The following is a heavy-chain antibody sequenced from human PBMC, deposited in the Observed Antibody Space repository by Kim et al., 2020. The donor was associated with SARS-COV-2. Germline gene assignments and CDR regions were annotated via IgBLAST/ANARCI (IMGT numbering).Heavy chain of an antibody. CDR1: GFIFNNYG. V-gene: IGHV3-33*05. D-gene: IGHD1-26*01. CDR3: ARWSGTYPLYYLDY. Sequence: GGSLRLSCAASGFIFNNYGMYWVRQAPGKGLEWVAVTTHEGSKKFYVDSVKGRFTISRDDSKKTLYLQMNSLRPEDTAVYYCARWSGTYPLYYLDYWG. J-gene: IGHJ4*01. CDR2: TTHEGSKK.